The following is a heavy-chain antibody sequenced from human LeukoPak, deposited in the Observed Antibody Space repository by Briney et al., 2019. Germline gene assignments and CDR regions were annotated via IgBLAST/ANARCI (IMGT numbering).Heavy chain of an antibody. J-gene: IGHJ3*02. D-gene: IGHD3-22*01. CDR1: GYTFTDYY. Sequence: ASVKVSCKASGYTFTDYYMHWVRQAPGQGLEWMGWINPSSGGTNYAQKFQGRVAMTRDTSISTAYMELNRLRSDDTAVYYCASGFMGYDRSGYYDDAFDIWGQGTMVTVSS. CDR2: INPSSGGT. V-gene: IGHV1-2*02. CDR3: ASGFMGYDRSGYYDDAFDI.